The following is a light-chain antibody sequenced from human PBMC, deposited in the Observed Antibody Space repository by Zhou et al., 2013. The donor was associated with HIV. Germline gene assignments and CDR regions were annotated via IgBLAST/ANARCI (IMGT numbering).Light chain of an antibody. V-gene: IGKV1-5*03. Sequence: DIQMTQSPSTLSASVGDRVTIACRASQSISNWLAWYQKRPGKAPKLLISKASSLESGVPLRFSGSGAGTEFTLTISSLQSEDFAVYYCQQYNNWPQTFGQGTRLEI. CDR1: QSISNW. CDR3: QQYNNWPQT. J-gene: IGKJ5*01. CDR2: KAS.